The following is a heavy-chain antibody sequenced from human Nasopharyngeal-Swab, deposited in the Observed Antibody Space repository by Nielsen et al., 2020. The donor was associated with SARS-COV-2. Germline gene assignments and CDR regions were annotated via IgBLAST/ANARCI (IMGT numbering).Heavy chain of an antibody. J-gene: IGHJ4*02. D-gene: IGHD3-10*01. CDR2: IYPGDSDT. Sequence: GGSLRLSCQGSGYSFTSYWIGWLRQLPGKGLEWMGIIYPGDSDTRSTSSFQGQVIIPADKSNSTAYLQWSSLKASDTAKYYCARSGRFGGKGDFDYWGQGTLVTVSS. CDR3: ARSGRFGGKGDFDY. CDR1: GYSFTSYW. V-gene: IGHV5-51*01.